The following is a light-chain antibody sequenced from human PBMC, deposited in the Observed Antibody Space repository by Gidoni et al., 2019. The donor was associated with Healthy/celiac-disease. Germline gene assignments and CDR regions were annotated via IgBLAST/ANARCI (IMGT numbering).Light chain of an antibody. J-gene: IGKJ1*01. V-gene: IGKV1-39*01. Sequence: IQMPQSPSSLSASVADRVTITCRASQSISSYLNWYQQKPGKAPKLLIYAASSLQSGVPSRFSGSGSGTDFTLTISSLQPEDFATYYCQQSYSTPRTFGQGTKVEIK. CDR3: QQSYSTPRT. CDR2: AAS. CDR1: QSISSY.